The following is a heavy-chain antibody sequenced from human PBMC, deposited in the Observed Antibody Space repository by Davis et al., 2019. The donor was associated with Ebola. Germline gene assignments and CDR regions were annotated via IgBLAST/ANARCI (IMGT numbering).Heavy chain of an antibody. V-gene: IGHV1-46*03. CDR3: TTPGGQDSGYDVFDI. J-gene: IGHJ3*02. CDR2: INPSGGST. CDR1: GYMFTNYS. Sequence: AASVKVSCKASGYMFTNYSISWVRQAPGQGLEWMGIINPSGGSTSYAQKFQGRVTMTRDTSTTTVYMDLSSLRSEDTALYYCTTPGGQDSGYDVFDIWGQGTMVTVSS. D-gene: IGHD5-12*01.